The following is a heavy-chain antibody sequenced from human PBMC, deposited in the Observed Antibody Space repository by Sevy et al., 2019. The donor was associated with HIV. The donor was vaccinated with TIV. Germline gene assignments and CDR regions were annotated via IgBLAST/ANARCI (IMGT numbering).Heavy chain of an antibody. V-gene: IGHV3-30*18. CDR2: ISYDGSNK. CDR1: GFTFSSYG. J-gene: IGHJ3*02. CDR3: AKDGTGHDAFDI. D-gene: IGHD1-26*01. Sequence: GGSLRLSCAASGFTFSSYGMHWVRQAPGKGLEWVAVISYDGSNKYYADSVKGRFTISRDNSKNTLYLQMNSLRAEDTAVYYCAKDGTGHDAFDIWGQGTMVTVSS.